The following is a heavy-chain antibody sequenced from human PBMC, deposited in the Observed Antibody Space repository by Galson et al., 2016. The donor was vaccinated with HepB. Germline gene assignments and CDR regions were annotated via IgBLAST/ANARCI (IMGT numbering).Heavy chain of an antibody. J-gene: IGHJ4*02. CDR1: GFSFSNYA. CDR2: INDGGSST. Sequence: SLRLSCAASGFSFSNYAMNLVRQAPGKGPVWVSRINDGGSSTSYADFVKGRFTISRDNAKNTLYLQMTSLRAEDTAMYYCTRESTAWDPYWGQGTLVTVSS. CDR3: TRESTAWDPY. D-gene: IGHD2-8*02. V-gene: IGHV3-74*01.